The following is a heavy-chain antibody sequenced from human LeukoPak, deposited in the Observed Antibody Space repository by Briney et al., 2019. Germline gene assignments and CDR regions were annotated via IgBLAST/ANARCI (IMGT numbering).Heavy chain of an antibody. D-gene: IGHD3-16*02. J-gene: IGHJ4*02. CDR3: ARAPSLYYDYIWGSYRSYYFDY. CDR1: GGSFSGYY. CDR2: INHSGST. Sequence: SETLSLTRAVYGGSFSGYYWSWIRQPPGKGLEWIGEINHSGSTNYNPSLKSRVTISVDTSKNQFSLKLSSVTAADAAVYYCARAPSLYYDYIWGSYRSYYFDYWGQGTLVTVSS. V-gene: IGHV4-34*01.